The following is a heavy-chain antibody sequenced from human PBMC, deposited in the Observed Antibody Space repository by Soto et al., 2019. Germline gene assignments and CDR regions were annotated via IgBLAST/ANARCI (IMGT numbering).Heavy chain of an antibody. CDR3: ARGIEGWYQGRYYYGMDV. D-gene: IGHD6-19*01. CDR2: IYYSGST. Sequence: QVQLQESGPGLVKPSETLSLTCTVSGGSVSSGSYYWSWIRQPPGKGLEWIGYIYYSGSTNYNPSHKSRVTIAVDTSKNQFSLKLSSVTAADTAVYSCARGIEGWYQGRYYYGMDVWGQGTTVTVSS. J-gene: IGHJ6*02. CDR1: GGSVSSGSYY. V-gene: IGHV4-61*01.